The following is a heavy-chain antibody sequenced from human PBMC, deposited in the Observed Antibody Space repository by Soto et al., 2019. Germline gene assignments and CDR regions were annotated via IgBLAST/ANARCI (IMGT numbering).Heavy chain of an antibody. CDR1: GFTFSGYW. Sequence: GGSLRLSCAASGFTFSGYWMHWVRQAPGKGLVWVSRINSDGTSTSYADSVKGRFTISGDNAKNTLFLQMNSLRAEDTAVYYCTRAGYMDVWGKGTTVTVSS. J-gene: IGHJ6*03. V-gene: IGHV3-74*01. CDR3: TRAGYMDV. CDR2: INSDGTST.